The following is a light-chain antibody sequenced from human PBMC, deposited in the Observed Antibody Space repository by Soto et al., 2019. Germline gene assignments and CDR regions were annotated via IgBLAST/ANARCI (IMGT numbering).Light chain of an antibody. CDR3: QQTSGDPPLT. CDR2: GAS. J-gene: IGKJ4*01. CDR1: QTVSSH. Sequence: VMTQSPATLSVSPGERATLSCRASQTVSSHLAWYQQKPGQAPRLLIYGASTRATDVPARFSGSGSGTDFTLTIRNLQPEDFATYYCQQTSGDPPLTFGGGTKVEI. V-gene: IGKV3-15*01.